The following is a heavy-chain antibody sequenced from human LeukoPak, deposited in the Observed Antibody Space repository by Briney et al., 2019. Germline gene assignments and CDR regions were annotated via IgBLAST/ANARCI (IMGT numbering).Heavy chain of an antibody. CDR3: ARGAKYFFDCLDY. J-gene: IGHJ4*02. D-gene: IGHD2/OR15-2a*01. Sequence: PGGSLRLSCAASGFTFSSYDMSWVRQAPGKGLEWVAVISYDGSNKYYADSVKGRFTISRDNSKNTLYLQINSLRAEDTAVYYCARGAKYFFDCLDYWGQGTLVTVSS. CDR1: GFTFSSYD. V-gene: IGHV3-30*03. CDR2: ISYDGSNK.